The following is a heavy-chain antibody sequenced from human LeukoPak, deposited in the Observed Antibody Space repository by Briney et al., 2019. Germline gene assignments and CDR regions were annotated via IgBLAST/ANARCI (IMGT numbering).Heavy chain of an antibody. Sequence: GGSLRLSCTASGITFGDYAMNWVRQAPGKGLEWVSAISGSGGSTYYADSVKGRFTISRDNSKNTLYLQMNSLRAEDTAVYYCAKESDYYDSSGHYSPQNEFDYWGQGTLVTVSS. D-gene: IGHD3-22*01. CDR1: GITFGDYA. CDR2: ISGSGGST. V-gene: IGHV3-23*01. J-gene: IGHJ4*02. CDR3: AKESDYYDSSGHYSPQNEFDY.